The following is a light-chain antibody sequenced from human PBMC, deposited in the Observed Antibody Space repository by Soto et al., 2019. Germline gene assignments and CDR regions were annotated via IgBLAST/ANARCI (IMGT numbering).Light chain of an antibody. CDR3: SSFSSSSTPYV. V-gene: IGLV2-14*01. J-gene: IGLJ1*01. Sequence: QSALTQPASVSGSPGQSITISCTGTSTDVGGYKYVSWYQQHTGTAPKLMIFEVNGRPSGVSDRFSGSKSGNTASLTISGLQPEDEADYYCSSFSSSSTPYVFGTGTKVTVL. CDR1: STDVGGYKY. CDR2: EVN.